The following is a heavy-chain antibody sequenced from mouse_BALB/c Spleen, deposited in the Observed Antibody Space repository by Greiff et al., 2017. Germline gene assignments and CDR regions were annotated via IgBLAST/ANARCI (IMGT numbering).Heavy chain of an antibody. CDR2: IRNKANGYTT. CDR3: ARHADLMDY. Sequence: EVMLVESGGGLVQPGGSLRLSCATSGFTFTDYYMSWVRQPPGKALEWLGFIRNKANGYTTEYSASVKGRFTISRDNSQSILYLQMNTLRAEDTAMYYCARHADLMDYWGQGTSVTVSS. V-gene: IGHV7-3*02. CDR1: GFTFTDYY. J-gene: IGHJ4*01.